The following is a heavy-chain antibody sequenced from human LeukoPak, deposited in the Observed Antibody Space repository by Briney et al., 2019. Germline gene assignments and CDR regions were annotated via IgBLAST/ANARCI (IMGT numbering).Heavy chain of an antibody. CDR1: GYTFTSYD. V-gene: IGHV1-8*01. CDR2: MNPNSGNT. J-gene: IGHJ4*02. Sequence: ASVKVSCKASGYTFTSYDINWVRRATGQGLEWMGWMNPNSGNTGYAQKFQGRVTMTRNTSISTAYMELSSLRSEDTAVYYCARQQILTGSWPPFKDYWGQGTLVTVSS. CDR3: ARQQILTGSWPPFKDY. D-gene: IGHD3-9*01.